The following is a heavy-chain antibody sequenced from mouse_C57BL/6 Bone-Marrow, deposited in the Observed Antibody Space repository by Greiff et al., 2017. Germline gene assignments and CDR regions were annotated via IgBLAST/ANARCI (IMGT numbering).Heavy chain of an antibody. J-gene: IGHJ2*01. CDR1: GYTFTSYW. V-gene: IGHV1-64*01. CDR2: IHPNSGST. CDR3: ARDPPDCFDY. Sequence: QVQLQQPGAELVKPGASVKLSCKASGYTFTSYWMHWVKQRPGQGLEWIGMIHPNSGSTHYNEKFTSKATLTVDKSSSTAYMQLSSLTSEDSAVYYCARDPPDCFDYWGQGTTLTGSS.